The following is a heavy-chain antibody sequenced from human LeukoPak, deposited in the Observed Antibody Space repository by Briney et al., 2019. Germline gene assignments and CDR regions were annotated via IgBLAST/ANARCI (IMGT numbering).Heavy chain of an antibody. CDR3: ARHRITMVRGVILRTNWFDP. J-gene: IGHJ5*02. CDR2: IYYSGST. CDR1: GGSISSSSYY. Sequence: SETLSLTCTVSGGSISSSSYYWGWIRQPPGKGLEWIGSIYYSGSTYYNPSLKSRVTISVDTSKIQFSLKLSSVTAADTAVYYCARHRITMVRGVILRTNWFDPWGQGTLVTVSS. D-gene: IGHD3-10*01. V-gene: IGHV4-39*01.